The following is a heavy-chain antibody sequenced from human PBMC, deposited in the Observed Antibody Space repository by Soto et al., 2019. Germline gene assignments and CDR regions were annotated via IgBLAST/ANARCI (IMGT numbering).Heavy chain of an antibody. V-gene: IGHV4-31*03. Sequence: QVQLQESGPGLVKPSQTLSLPCTVSGGSISSCGYYWTWIRQHPGKGLEWIGYIYYSGSTYYNPYLKSRVTRSVDTSKNQFSLKLSSVTAAATAVYYCARSVFPWGQGTLVTVSS. CDR1: GGSISSCGYY. CDR3: ARSVFP. CDR2: IYYSGST. J-gene: IGHJ5*02.